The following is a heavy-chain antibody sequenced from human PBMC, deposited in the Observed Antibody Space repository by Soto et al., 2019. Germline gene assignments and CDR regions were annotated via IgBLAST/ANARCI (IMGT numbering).Heavy chain of an antibody. D-gene: IGHD6-13*01. CDR3: AGGVGIAAAGSWFDP. CDR1: GGTFSSYT. V-gene: IGHV1-69*02. CDR2: IIPILGIA. J-gene: IGHJ5*02. Sequence: QVQLVQSRAEVKKPGSSVKVSCKASGGTFSSYTISWVRQAPGQGLEWMGRIIPILGIANYAQKFQGRVTITADKSTSTAYMELSSLRSEDTAVYYCAGGVGIAAAGSWFDPWGQGTLVTVSS.